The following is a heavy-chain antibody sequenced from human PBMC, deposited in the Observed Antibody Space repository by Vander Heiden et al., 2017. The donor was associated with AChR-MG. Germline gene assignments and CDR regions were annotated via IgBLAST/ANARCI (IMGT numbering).Heavy chain of an antibody. CDR1: GGSFSGYY. J-gene: IGHJ4*02. V-gene: IGHV4-34*01. Sequence: QEQLQQWGAGLLKPSETLSLTCAVYGGSFSGYYWSWIRQPPGKGLEWIGEINHSGSTNYNPSLKSRVTISVDTSKNQFSLKLSSVTAADTAVYYCARGGGYYYDSSGYYIYDYWGQGTLVTVSS. CDR3: ARGGGYYYDSSGYYIYDY. D-gene: IGHD3-22*01. CDR2: INHSGST.